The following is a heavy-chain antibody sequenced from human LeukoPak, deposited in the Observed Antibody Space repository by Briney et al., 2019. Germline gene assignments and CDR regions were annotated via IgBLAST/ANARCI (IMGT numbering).Heavy chain of an antibody. J-gene: IGHJ4*02. CDR3: ARELGYCSSASCPLFGY. V-gene: IGHV1-2*02. Sequence: ASVKVSCKASGYAFTGYYMHWLRQAPGQGLEWKGWINPNSGGTNYAQKFQGRVTMTRDTSISTAYMELSRLRSDDTAVYYCARELGYCSSASCPLFGYWGQGTLVTVSS. CDR1: GYAFTGYY. D-gene: IGHD2-2*01. CDR2: INPNSGGT.